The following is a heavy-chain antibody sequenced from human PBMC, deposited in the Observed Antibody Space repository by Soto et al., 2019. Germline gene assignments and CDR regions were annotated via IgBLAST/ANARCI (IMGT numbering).Heavy chain of an antibody. CDR2: ISGSGGST. CDR1: GFTFSSYA. CDR3: AKGSVWFGELFTPFDY. V-gene: IGHV3-23*01. J-gene: IGHJ4*02. D-gene: IGHD3-10*01. Sequence: GESLKISCAASGFTFSSYAMSWVRQAPGKGLEWVSAISGSGGSTYYADSVKGRFTISRDNSKNTLYLQMNSLRAEDTAVYYCAKGSVWFGELFTPFDYWGQGTLVTVSS.